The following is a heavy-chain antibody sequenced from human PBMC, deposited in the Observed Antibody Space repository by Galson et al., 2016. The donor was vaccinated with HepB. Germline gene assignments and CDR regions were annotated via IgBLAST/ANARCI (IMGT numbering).Heavy chain of an antibody. CDR3: AKDWGVATTTHFDY. Sequence: SLRLSCAASGFIFSSYAMSWVRQAPGKGLEWVSGLSGSDGSTYYADSAKGRFTTSRDNSKNTLYLQMNSLRAEDTAVYYRAKDWGVATTTHFDYWGQGILVIVSS. J-gene: IGHJ4*02. CDR2: LSGSDGST. V-gene: IGHV3-23*01. CDR1: GFIFSSYA. D-gene: IGHD5-12*01.